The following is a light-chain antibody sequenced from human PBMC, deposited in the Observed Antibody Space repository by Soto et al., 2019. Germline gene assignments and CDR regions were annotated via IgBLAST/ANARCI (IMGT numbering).Light chain of an antibody. Sequence: DVVMTQSPLSLPVTLGQPASISCRSSQSLVNSDGNTYFYWFLQRPGQSPRRLIYKVSNRDSGVPDRFSGSGSGTDFTLKISRVEAEDVGVYYCMQGTHWPPTFGGGTKVEIK. CDR2: KVS. J-gene: IGKJ4*01. CDR3: MQGTHWPPT. V-gene: IGKV2-30*01. CDR1: QSLVNSDGNTY.